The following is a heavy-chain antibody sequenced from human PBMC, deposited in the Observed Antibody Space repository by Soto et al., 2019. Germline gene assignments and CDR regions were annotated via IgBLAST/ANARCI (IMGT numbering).Heavy chain of an antibody. CDR3: AAGPDDSSGYYGPYDY. V-gene: IGHV1-58*01. Sequence: ASVKVSCKASGFTFTSSAVQWVRQARGQRLEWIGWIVVGSGNTNYAQKFQERVTITRDMSTSTAYMELSSLRSEDTAVYYCAAGPDDSSGYYGPYDYWGQGTLVTVSS. CDR1: GFTFTSSA. J-gene: IGHJ4*02. D-gene: IGHD3-22*01. CDR2: IVVGSGNT.